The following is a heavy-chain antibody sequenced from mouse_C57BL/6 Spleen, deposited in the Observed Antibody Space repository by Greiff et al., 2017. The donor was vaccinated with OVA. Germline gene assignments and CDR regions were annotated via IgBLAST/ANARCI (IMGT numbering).Heavy chain of an antibody. Sequence: EVKVVESGGGLVQPGGSLSLSCAASGFTFTDYYMSWVRQPPGKALEWLGFIRNKANGYTTEYSASVKGRFTISRDNSQSILYLQMNALRAEDSATYYCARSYYYGSSPYWYFDVWGTGTTVTVSS. CDR2: IRNKANGYTT. CDR3: ARSYYYGSSPYWYFDV. D-gene: IGHD1-1*01. CDR1: GFTFTDYY. V-gene: IGHV7-3*01. J-gene: IGHJ1*03.